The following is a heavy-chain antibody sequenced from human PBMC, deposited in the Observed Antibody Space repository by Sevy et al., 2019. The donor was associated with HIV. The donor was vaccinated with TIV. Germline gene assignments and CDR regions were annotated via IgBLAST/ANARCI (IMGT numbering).Heavy chain of an antibody. CDR2: ISYDGSNK. CDR3: AKDSIFYKTYDSSGYYPDY. D-gene: IGHD3-22*01. V-gene: IGHV3-30*18. Sequence: GGSLRLSCAASGFTFSSYGMHWVRQAPGKGLEWVAVISYDGSNKYYADSVKGRFTISRDNSKNTLYLQMNSLRAEDTAVYYCAKDSIFYKTYDSSGYYPDYWGQGTLVTVSS. J-gene: IGHJ4*02. CDR1: GFTFSSYG.